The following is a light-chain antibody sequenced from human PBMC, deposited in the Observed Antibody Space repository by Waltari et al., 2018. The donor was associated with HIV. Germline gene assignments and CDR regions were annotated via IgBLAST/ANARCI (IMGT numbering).Light chain of an antibody. J-gene: IGLJ2*01. Sequence: QSVLTQPPSVSGAPGQRVTISCTGSSSNIRAGYDVPWYQQLPGTAPKLLINGNINRPSGVSDRFSDFKSGTSASLAITGLQTEDEADYYCQSYDVSLSGSIFGGGTKLTVL. CDR2: GNI. CDR3: QSYDVSLSGSI. V-gene: IGLV1-40*01. CDR1: SSNIRAGYD.